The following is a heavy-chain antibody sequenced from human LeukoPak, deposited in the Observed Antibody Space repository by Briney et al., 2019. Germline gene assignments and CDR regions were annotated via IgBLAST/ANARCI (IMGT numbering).Heavy chain of an antibody. CDR2: IYLRDGST. CDR3: ARDQEGFDY. Sequence: GASVKVSCTASGYTFTSNYIHWVRQAPGQGLEWMGMIYLRDGSTSYAQKFQGRVTVTRDTSTSTVHMELSGLRSEDTAVYYCARDQEGFDYWGQGTLVTVSS. CDR1: GYTFTSNY. J-gene: IGHJ4*02. V-gene: IGHV1-46*01.